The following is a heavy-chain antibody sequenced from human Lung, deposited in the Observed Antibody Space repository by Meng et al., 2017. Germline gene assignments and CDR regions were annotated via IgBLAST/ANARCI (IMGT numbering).Heavy chain of an antibody. J-gene: IGHJ4*02. CDR1: GGSFSDYY. D-gene: IGHD4-11*01. CDR3: ARGPTTMAHDFDY. Sequence: QGQLQLWGAGLLKPSGTRSLTCVVSGGSFSDYYWSWVRQPPGKGLEWIGEINHSGSTNYNPSLESRATISVDTSQNNLSLKLSSVTAADSAVYYCARGPTTMAHDFDYWGQGTLVTVSS. CDR2: INHSGST. V-gene: IGHV4-34*01.